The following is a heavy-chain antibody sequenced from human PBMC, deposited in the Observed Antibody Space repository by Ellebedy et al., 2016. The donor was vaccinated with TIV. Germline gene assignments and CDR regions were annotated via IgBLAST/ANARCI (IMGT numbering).Heavy chain of an antibody. CDR1: GFTFSSYA. J-gene: IGHJ4*02. CDR2: IVGSGA. V-gene: IGHV3-23*01. CDR3: AKGRGGGSDSSAPRYYFDY. D-gene: IGHD3-22*01. Sequence: GESLKISCAASGFTFSSYAMTWVRQAPGKGLEWVSGIVGSGAQKYADSVKGRFTISRDNSKSTVDLQMNSLRVEDTAVYYCAKGRGGGSDSSAPRYYFDYWGLGTLVTVSS.